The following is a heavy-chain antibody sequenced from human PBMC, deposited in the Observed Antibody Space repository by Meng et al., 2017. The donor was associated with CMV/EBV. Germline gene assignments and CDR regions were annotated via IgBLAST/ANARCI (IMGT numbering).Heavy chain of an antibody. J-gene: IGHJ6*02. D-gene: IGHD1-26*01. CDR2: IYYSGST. CDR1: GGSISSYY. V-gene: IGHV4-59*01. Sequence: SETLSFTCTVSGGSISSYYWSWIRQPPGKGLEWIGYIYYSGSTNYNPSLKSRVTISVDTSKNQFSLKLSSVTAADTAVYYCARDIAWELRPGLPYYYGMDVWGQGTTVTVSS. CDR3: ARDIAWELRPGLPYYYGMDV.